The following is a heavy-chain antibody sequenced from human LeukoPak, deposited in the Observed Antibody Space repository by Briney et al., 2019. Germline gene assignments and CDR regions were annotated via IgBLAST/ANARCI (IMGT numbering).Heavy chain of an antibody. J-gene: IGHJ4*02. CDR3: AKAPHSTEYYFGY. CDR1: GFTFSNYG. D-gene: IGHD2/OR15-2a*01. CDR2: TRYDGSVK. V-gene: IGHV3-30*02. Sequence: GGSLRLSCVASGFTFSNYGMHWVRQAPGKGREWVAFTRYDGSVKFYADSVKGRFTISRDNSKNTLYLQINSLRAEDTAMYYCAKAPHSTEYYFGYWGQGTLVTVSS.